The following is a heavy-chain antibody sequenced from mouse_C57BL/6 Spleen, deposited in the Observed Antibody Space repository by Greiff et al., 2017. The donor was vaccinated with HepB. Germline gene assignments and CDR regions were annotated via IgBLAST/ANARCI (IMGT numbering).Heavy chain of an antibody. CDR3: ARDQDGYLWYFDV. CDR2: INYDGSST. Sequence: EVHLVESEGGLVQPGSSMKLSCTASGFTFSDYYMAWVRQVPEKGLEWVANINYDGSSTYYLDSLKSRFIISRDNAKNILYLQMSSLKSEDTATYYCARDQDGYLWYFDVWGTGTTVTVSS. J-gene: IGHJ1*03. CDR1: GFTFSDYY. V-gene: IGHV5-16*01. D-gene: IGHD2-3*01.